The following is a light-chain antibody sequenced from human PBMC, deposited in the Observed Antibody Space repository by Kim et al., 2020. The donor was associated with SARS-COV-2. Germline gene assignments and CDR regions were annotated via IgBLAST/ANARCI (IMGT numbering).Light chain of an antibody. V-gene: IGLV2-14*03. CDR1: SSDVGGYNY. Sequence: QPASVSGSPGQSITISCTGTSSDVGGYNYVSWYQQHPGKAPKLMIYDVSNRPSGVSNRFSGSKSGNTASLTISGLQAEDEADYYCSSYTSSSTLFYVFGTGTKVTVL. CDR3: SSYTSSSTLFYV. CDR2: DVS. J-gene: IGLJ1*01.